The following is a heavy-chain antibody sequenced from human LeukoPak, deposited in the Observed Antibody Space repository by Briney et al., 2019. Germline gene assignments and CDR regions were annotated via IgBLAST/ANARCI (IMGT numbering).Heavy chain of an antibody. CDR1: GGTFSSYA. CDR2: IIPIFGTA. J-gene: IGHJ4*02. D-gene: IGHD5-24*01. V-gene: IGHV1-69*05. CDR3: ARDPPVEMATIGDY. Sequence: SVKVSCKASGGTFSSYAISWVRQAPGQGLEWMGGIIPIFGTANYAQKFQGRVTITTDESTSTAYMELSSLRSEDTAVYYYARDPPVEMATIGDYWGQGTLVTVSS.